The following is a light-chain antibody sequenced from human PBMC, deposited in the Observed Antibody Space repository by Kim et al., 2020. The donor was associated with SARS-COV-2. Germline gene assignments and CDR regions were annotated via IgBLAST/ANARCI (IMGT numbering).Light chain of an antibody. CDR1: NIGSKS. Sequence: SYELTQPPSVSVAPGKTARITCGGNNIGSKSVHWYQQKPGQAPVLVIYYDSDRPSGIPERFSGSNSGNTATLTISRVEAGDEADYYCKEWDSSSDHVVFG. V-gene: IGLV3-21*04. CDR3: KEWDSSSDHVV. J-gene: IGLJ2*01. CDR2: YDS.